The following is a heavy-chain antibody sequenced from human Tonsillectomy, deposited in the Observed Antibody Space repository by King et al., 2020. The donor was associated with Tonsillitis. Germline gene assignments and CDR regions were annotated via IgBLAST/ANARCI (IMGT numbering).Heavy chain of an antibody. V-gene: IGHV4-61*01. CDR3: AGGYNWNDY. CDR1: GGSVSSGSYY. CDR2: IFHSGSL. J-gene: IGHJ4*02. D-gene: IGHD1-20*01. Sequence: VQLQESGPGLVKPSETLSLTCNVSGGSVSSGSYYWTWIRQSPGKGLEWIGYIFHSGSLSYNPSLKSRVTISIDTSKNQLCLNLNSVTAADTAVYYCAGGYNWNDYWGQGTLVTVSS.